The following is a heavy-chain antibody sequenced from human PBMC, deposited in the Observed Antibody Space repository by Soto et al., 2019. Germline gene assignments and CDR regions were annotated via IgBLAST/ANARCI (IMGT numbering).Heavy chain of an antibody. CDR1: GYSFTSYW. CDR3: ARLRDGYTIGY. D-gene: IGHD5-12*01. J-gene: IGHJ4*02. V-gene: IGHV5-51*01. Sequence: GESLKISCKGSGYSFTSYWIGWVRQMPGKGLEWMGIIYPGDSDTRYSPSFQGQVTIPADKSISTAYPQWSSLKAPATAMYYCARLRDGYTIGYWGQGTLVTVSS. CDR2: IYPGDSDT.